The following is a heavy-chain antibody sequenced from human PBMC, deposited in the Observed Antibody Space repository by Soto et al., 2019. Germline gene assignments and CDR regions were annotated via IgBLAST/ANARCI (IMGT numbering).Heavy chain of an antibody. Sequence: QVQLVESGGGLVKPGGSLRLSCAASGFTFSDSYMSWIRQAPGKGLQWVAYISGSSGYTGYADSVKGRFTISRDNAKNSLYLQMNGLRAEDTAVYYCARDRGGYGPPDVWGQGTTVTVSS. V-gene: IGHV3-11*06. CDR2: ISGSSGYT. D-gene: IGHD3-10*01. CDR3: ARDRGGYGPPDV. CDR1: GFTFSDSY. J-gene: IGHJ6*02.